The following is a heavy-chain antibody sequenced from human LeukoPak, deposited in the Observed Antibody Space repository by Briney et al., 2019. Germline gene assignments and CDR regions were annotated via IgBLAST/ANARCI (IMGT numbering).Heavy chain of an antibody. CDR1: GFIFSNYA. D-gene: IGHD1-1*01. CDR2: ISGSGDSS. CDR3: AKSHASIWNVYDY. Sequence: GGSLRLSCAASGFIFSNYAMSWVRLPPGKGLECFSAISGSGDSSYYADSVKGRFTISRDNSKNTLFLQMNSLRAEDTAVYYCAKSHASIWNVYDYWGQGTLVTVSS. V-gene: IGHV3-23*01. J-gene: IGHJ4*02.